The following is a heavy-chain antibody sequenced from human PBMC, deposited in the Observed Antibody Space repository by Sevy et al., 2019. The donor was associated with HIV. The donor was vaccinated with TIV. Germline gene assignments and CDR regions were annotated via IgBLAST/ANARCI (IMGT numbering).Heavy chain of an antibody. CDR1: GFTFSTYA. Sequence: GGSLRLSCAASGFTFSTYAMTWVRQAPGKGLEWVSVISGSGGSTYYADSVKGRFTISRDNSKNTLYLQVNSLRAEDTAVYYCAKDRVSGTYYTGDFDYWGQGTLVTVSS. CDR3: AKDRVSGTYYTGDFDY. V-gene: IGHV3-23*01. D-gene: IGHD3-10*01. J-gene: IGHJ4*02. CDR2: ISGSGGST.